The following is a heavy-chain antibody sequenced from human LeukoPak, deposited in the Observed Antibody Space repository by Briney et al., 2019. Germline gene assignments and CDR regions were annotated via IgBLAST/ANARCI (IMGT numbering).Heavy chain of an antibody. D-gene: IGHD2-2*01. CDR2: INHSGST. CDR1: GGSFSGYY. J-gene: IGHJ4*02. V-gene: IGHV4-34*01. CDR3: ARDWEYCSSTSCYYYFDY. Sequence: SETLSLTCTVYGGSFSGYYWSWIRQPPGKGLEWIGEINHSGSTNYNPSLKSRVTISVDTSKNQFSLKLSSVTAADTAVYYCARDWEYCSSTSCYYYFDYWGQGTLVTVSS.